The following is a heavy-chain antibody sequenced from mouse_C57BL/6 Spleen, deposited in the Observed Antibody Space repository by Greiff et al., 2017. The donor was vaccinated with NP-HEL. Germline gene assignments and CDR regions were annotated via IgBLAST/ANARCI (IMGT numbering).Heavy chain of an antibody. CDR1: GYTFTDYY. J-gene: IGHJ2*01. Sequence: VQLQQSGPELVKPGASVKISCKASGYTFTDYYINWVKQRPGQGLEWIGWIYPGSGNTKYNEKFKGKATLTVDTSSSTAYMQLSSLTSEDSAVYFCARSGFEYYGSSPYFDYWGQGTTLTVSS. V-gene: IGHV1-84*01. CDR2: IYPGSGNT. D-gene: IGHD1-1*01. CDR3: ARSGFEYYGSSPYFDY.